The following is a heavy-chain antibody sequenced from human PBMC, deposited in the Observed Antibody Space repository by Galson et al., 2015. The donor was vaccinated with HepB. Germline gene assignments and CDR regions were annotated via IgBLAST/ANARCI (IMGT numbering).Heavy chain of an antibody. Sequence: SVKVSCKASGGTFSSYAISWVRQAPGQGLEWMGGIIPIFGTANYAQKFQGRVTITADESTSTAYMELSSLRSEDTAVYYCASVPKLERRNNWFDPWGQGTLVTVSS. CDR2: IIPIFGTA. V-gene: IGHV1-69*13. CDR3: ASVPKLERRNNWFDP. D-gene: IGHD1-1*01. CDR1: GGTFSSYA. J-gene: IGHJ5*02.